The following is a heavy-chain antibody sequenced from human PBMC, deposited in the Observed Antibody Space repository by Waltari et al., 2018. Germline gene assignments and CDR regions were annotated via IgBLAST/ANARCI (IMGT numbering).Heavy chain of an antibody. CDR3: ARVRYCSGVFCYWTFDA. D-gene: IGHD2-15*01. J-gene: IGHJ4*02. CDR1: GFTFSDHH. Sequence: EVQLVESGGGLVQPGGSLRLSCASSGFTFSDHHRAWVRQAQGTGLECVARSRNKANSYITESAASVKGRFTISRDDSTNSLYLQMNSLKTDDTAVYFCARVRYCSGVFCYWTFDAWGQGTLVTV. CDR2: SRNKANSYIT. V-gene: IGHV3-72*01.